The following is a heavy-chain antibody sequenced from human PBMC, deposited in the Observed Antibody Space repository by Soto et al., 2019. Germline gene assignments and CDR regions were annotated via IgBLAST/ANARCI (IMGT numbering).Heavy chain of an antibody. Sequence: QVQLQESGPGLVNPSETLSLTCTVSGGSIIGYYWSWIRQPPGKGLEWIGYIYNSGRTNYNPSLKSRVTISVDTSKNQFSLKLSSVTAADTAVYYCARRYGYSFDYWGQGTLVTVSS. CDR2: IYNSGRT. CDR1: GGSIIGYY. D-gene: IGHD1-1*01. CDR3: ARRYGYSFDY. V-gene: IGHV4-59*08. J-gene: IGHJ4*02.